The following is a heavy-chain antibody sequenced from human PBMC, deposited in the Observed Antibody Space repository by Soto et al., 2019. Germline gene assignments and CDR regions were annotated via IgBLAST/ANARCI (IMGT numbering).Heavy chain of an antibody. J-gene: IGHJ4*02. CDR3: ARVPYYDFWSGYHPNDY. V-gene: IGHV3-21*01. CDR1: GFTFSSYS. CDR2: ISSSSSYI. D-gene: IGHD3-3*01. Sequence: PGXSLRLSCAASGFTFSSYSINWVPQAPGKGLEWVSSISSSSSYIYYADSVKGRFTISRDNAKNSLYLQMNSLRAEETAVYYCARVPYYDFWSGYHPNDYWGQGTLVTVSS.